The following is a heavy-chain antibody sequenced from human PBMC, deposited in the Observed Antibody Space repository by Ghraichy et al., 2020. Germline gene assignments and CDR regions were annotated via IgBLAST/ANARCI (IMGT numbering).Heavy chain of an antibody. J-gene: IGHJ4*02. V-gene: IGHV3-74*01. Sequence: LSLTCAASGFTFSSYWMHWVRQAPGKGLVWVSRINSDGSSTSYADSVKGRFTISRDNAKNTLYLQMNSLRAEDTAVYYCARGSVEMATNSGGGFDYWGQGTLVTVSS. CDR3: ARGSVEMATNSGGGFDY. CDR2: INSDGSST. D-gene: IGHD5-24*01. CDR1: GFTFSSYW.